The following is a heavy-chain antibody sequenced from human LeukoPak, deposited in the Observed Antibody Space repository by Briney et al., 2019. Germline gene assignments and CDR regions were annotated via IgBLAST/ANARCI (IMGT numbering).Heavy chain of an antibody. CDR1: GGSISSYY. CDR2: IYYSGST. CDR3: ARMVPSGSYQQEGIDY. Sequence: SETLSLTCTVSGGSISSYYWSWIRQPPGKGLEWIGYIYYSGSTNYNPSLKSRVTISVDTSKNQFSLKLSSVTAADTAVYCCARMVPSGSYQQEGIDYWGQGTLVTVSS. J-gene: IGHJ4*02. V-gene: IGHV4-59*01. D-gene: IGHD1-26*01.